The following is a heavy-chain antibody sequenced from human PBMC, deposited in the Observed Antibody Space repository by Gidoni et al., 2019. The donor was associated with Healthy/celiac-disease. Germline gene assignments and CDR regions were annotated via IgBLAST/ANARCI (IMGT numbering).Heavy chain of an antibody. CDR2: IIHIFGTA. D-gene: IGHD5-12*01. CDR3: ARRRWLQNPYYFDY. J-gene: IGHJ4*02. Sequence: QVQLVQSGAAVKKPGSSVKVSCKASGGTFSSYDISWVRQAPGQGLEWMGGIIHIFGTANYAQKFQGRVTSTADESTSTAYMELSSLRSEDTAVYYCARRRWLQNPYYFDYWGQGTLVTVSS. CDR1: GGTFSSYD. V-gene: IGHV1-69*01.